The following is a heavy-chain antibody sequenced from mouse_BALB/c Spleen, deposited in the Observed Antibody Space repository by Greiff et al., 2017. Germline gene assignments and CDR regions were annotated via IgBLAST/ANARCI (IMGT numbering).Heavy chain of an antibody. J-gene: IGHJ3*01. CDR2: ISYSGST. CDR1: GYSITSDYA. CDR3: ARGLFYYDYGGGAY. D-gene: IGHD2-4*01. V-gene: IGHV3-2*02. Sequence: EVQGVESGPGLVKPSQSLSLTCTVTGYSITSDYAWNWIRQFPGNKLEWMGYISYSGSTSYNPSLKSRISITRDTSKNQFFLQLNSVTTEDTATYYCARGLFYYDYGGGAYWGQGTLVTVSA.